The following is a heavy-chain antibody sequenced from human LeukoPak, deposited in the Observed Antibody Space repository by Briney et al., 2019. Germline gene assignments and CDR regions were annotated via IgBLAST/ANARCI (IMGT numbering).Heavy chain of an antibody. V-gene: IGHV3-21*01. D-gene: IGHD6-19*01. J-gene: IGHJ1*01. Sequence: GGSLRLSCAASGFTFSSYTMNWVRQAPGKGLEWVSSISSSSSYIYYADSVKGRFTISRDNPKNSLYLQMNSLRAEDTAVYYCARGFGSGWYAEYFQHWGQGTLVTVSS. CDR2: ISSSSSYI. CDR1: GFTFSSYT. CDR3: ARGFGSGWYAEYFQH.